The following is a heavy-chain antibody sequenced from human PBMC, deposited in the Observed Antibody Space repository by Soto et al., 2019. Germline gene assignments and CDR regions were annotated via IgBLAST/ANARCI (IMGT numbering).Heavy chain of an antibody. Sequence: QVQLVQSGAEVKKPGASVKVSCKASGYTFTRYDINWVRQATGQGLEWMGWMNPNSGNTGYAQKFQGRVTMTRNTSISTAYMELSSLRSEDTAVYYCASEPEQWLVTGGFDPWGQGTLVTVSS. V-gene: IGHV1-8*01. CDR3: ASEPEQWLVTGGFDP. CDR1: GYTFTRYD. D-gene: IGHD6-19*01. CDR2: MNPNSGNT. J-gene: IGHJ5*02.